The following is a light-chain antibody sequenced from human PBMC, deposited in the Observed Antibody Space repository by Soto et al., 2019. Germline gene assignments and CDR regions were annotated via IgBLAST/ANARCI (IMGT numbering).Light chain of an antibody. CDR1: QSVSGSY. CDR2: DAS. CDR3: QQYGSSRWT. V-gene: IGKV3-20*01. J-gene: IGKJ1*01. Sequence: EIVMTQSPGTLSLSPGEVATLSCRASQSVSGSYLAWYQQKPGQAPRLVIYDASSRATGIPDRFSGSGSGTDFTLTISRLEAEDFAVYYCQQYGSSRWTFGQGTKVDIK.